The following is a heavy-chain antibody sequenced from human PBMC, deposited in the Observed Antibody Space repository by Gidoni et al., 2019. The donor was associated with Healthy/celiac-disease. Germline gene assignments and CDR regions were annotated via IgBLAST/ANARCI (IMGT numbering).Heavy chain of an antibody. Sequence: QVQLQESGPGLVKPSETLSLTCTVPGGSISSYYWSWIRQPPGKGLEWIGYIYYSGSTNYNPSLKSRVTISVDTSKNQFSLKLSSVTAADTAVYYCARLYGGIDYWGQGTLVTVSS. CDR1: GGSISSYY. CDR3: ARLYGGIDY. D-gene: IGHD4-17*01. J-gene: IGHJ4*02. V-gene: IGHV4-59*08. CDR2: IYYSGST.